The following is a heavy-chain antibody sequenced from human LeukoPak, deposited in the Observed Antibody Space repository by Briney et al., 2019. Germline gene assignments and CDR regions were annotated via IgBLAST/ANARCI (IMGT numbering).Heavy chain of an antibody. V-gene: IGHV3-53*01. CDR1: GFTVSSNY. Sequence: GGSLRLSCAASGFTVSSNYMSWVRQAPGKGLEWVSVIYSGGSTYYADSVKGRFTISRDNSKNTLYLQMNSLRAEDTAVYYCARDYYYDSSGYYLDYWGQGTLVTVSS. J-gene: IGHJ4*02. CDR3: ARDYYYDSSGYYLDY. CDR2: IYSGGST. D-gene: IGHD3-22*01.